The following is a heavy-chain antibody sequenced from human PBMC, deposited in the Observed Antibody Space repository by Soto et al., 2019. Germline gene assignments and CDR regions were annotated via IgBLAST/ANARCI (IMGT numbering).Heavy chain of an antibody. CDR3: ARDHXILDSPPRSPHFYYAMDV. J-gene: IGHJ6*02. V-gene: IGHV4-61*01. CDR2: IHHSGST. CDR1: DGSVSGSSYS. Sequence: SETLSLTCSVSDGSVSGSSYSWSWIRQPPGKGLEWIGHIHHSGSTKYNPSLESRVTISADTSKNQLSLRLKSVTAADTAVYYCARDHXILDSPPRSPHFYYAMDVWGQGTKVTVSS.